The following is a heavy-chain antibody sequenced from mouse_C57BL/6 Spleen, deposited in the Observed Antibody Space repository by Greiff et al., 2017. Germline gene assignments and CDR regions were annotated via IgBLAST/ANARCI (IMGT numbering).Heavy chain of an antibody. CDR1: GFTFSSYT. V-gene: IGHV5-9*01. CDR3: ARRNYGNYVYYFDY. CDR2: ISGGGGNT. J-gene: IGHJ2*01. Sequence: EVHLVESGGGLVKPGGSLKLSCAASGFTFSSYTMSWVRQTPEKRLEWVATISGGGGNTYYPDSVKGRFTISRDNAKNTLYLQMSSLRSEDTALYYCARRNYGNYVYYFDYWGQGTTLTVSS. D-gene: IGHD2-1*01.